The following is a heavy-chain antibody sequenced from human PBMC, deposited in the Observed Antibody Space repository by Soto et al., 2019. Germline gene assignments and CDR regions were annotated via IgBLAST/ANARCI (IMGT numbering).Heavy chain of an antibody. J-gene: IGHJ6*03. D-gene: IGHD3-10*01. Sequence: GGSLRLSCAASGFTFSSYWMSWVRQAPGKGLEWVANIKQDGSEKYYVDSVKGRFTISRDNAKNSLYLQMNSLRAEDTAVYYCARDIDGSVWFGESGGYYMDVWGKGTTVTVSS. CDR3: ARDIDGSVWFGESGGYYMDV. CDR1: GFTFSSYW. CDR2: IKQDGSEK. V-gene: IGHV3-7*01.